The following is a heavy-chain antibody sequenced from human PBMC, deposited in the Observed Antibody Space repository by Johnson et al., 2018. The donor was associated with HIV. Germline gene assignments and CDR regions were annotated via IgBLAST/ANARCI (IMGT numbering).Heavy chain of an antibody. CDR2: ISYDGSNK. CDR3: VRASWFGAFDI. CDR1: GFTFSSYD. D-gene: IGHD3-10*01. J-gene: IGHJ3*02. Sequence: VQLVESVGGLVQPGGSLRLSCAASGFTFSSYDMHWVRQAPGKGLEWVAVISYDGSNKYYADSVKGRFTISRDNSKNTLYLQMNSLRAGDSAVYYCVRASWFGAFDIWGQGTLVTVSS. V-gene: IGHV3-30*03.